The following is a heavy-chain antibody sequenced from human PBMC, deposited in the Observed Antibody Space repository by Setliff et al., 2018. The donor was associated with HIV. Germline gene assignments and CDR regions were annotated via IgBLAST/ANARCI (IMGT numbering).Heavy chain of an antibody. CDR3: GVSGGSSPGY. V-gene: IGHV3-21*01. Sequence: GGSLRLSCAASGFTFSIYTMNWVRQAPGKGLEWVSSLSGDSNHIYYADSVQGRFTISRDNAKNSVYLQMNSLRAEDTAVYYCGVSGGSSPGYWGQGTLVTVSS. CDR2: LSGDSNHI. J-gene: IGHJ4*02. CDR1: GFTFSIYT. D-gene: IGHD2-15*01.